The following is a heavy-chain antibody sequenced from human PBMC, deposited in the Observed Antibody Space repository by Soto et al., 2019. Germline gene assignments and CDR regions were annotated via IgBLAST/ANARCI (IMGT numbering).Heavy chain of an antibody. CDR1: GGTFSSYA. CDR2: IIPIFGTA. J-gene: IGHJ6*02. Sequence: SVKVSCKASGGTFSSYAISWVRQAPGQGLEWMGGIIPIFGTANYAQKFQGRVTITADESTSTAYKELSSLRSEDTAVYYCARGLRFLDWLLLPTNFYYYYYGMDVWGQGTTVTVS. D-gene: IGHD3-3*01. V-gene: IGHV1-69*13. CDR3: ARGLRFLDWLLLPTNFYYYYYGMDV.